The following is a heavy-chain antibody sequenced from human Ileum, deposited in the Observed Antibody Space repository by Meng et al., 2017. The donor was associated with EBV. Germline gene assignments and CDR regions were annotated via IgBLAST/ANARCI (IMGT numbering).Heavy chain of an antibody. Sequence: QDSGPGLLKPSDTLSPPCTASGGPVTSGTYYWSWLRQPPGSRLEFIGYVHHTGATNYNPSLVRRATVSVDTSKSQFSLHLTSVTAADTAVYYCALGYSYSYYFYFDYWGQGILVTVSS. CDR2: VHHTGAT. CDR3: ALGYSYSYYFYFDY. V-gene: IGHV4-61*01. D-gene: IGHD1-26*01. CDR1: GGPVTSGTYY. J-gene: IGHJ4*02.